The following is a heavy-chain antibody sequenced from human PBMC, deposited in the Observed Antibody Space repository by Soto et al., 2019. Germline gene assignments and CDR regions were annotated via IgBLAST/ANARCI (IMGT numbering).Heavy chain of an antibody. V-gene: IGHV4-4*02. D-gene: IGHD6-19*01. CDR1: GGSISSSNW. J-gene: IGHJ6*02. Sequence: PSETLSLTCTVSGGSISSSNWWSWVRQPPGKGLEWIGEIYHSGSTNYNPSLKSRVTISVDKSKNQFSLKLSSVTAADTAVYYCARSYSSGFEFDYYYYGMDVWGQGTTVTVSS. CDR3: ARSYSSGFEFDYYYYGMDV. CDR2: IYHSGST.